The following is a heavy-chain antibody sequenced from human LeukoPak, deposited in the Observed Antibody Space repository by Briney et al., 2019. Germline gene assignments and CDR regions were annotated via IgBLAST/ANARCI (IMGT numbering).Heavy chain of an antibody. J-gene: IGHJ5*02. Sequence: SGGSLRLSCAASGFTFSSYAMSWVRQAPGKGLEWVSDISGTGGSTYYADSVKGRFTISRDNSKNTLYLQMNSLRAEDTAVYYCAKKYSTGLDPWGQGTLVTVSS. CDR2: ISGTGGST. D-gene: IGHD1-26*01. CDR1: GFTFSSYA. V-gene: IGHV3-23*01. CDR3: AKKYSTGLDP.